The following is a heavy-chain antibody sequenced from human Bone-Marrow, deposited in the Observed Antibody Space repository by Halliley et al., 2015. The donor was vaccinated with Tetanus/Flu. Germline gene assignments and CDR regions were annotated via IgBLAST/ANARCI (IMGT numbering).Heavy chain of an antibody. J-gene: IGHJ5*02. D-gene: IGHD6-19*01. V-gene: IGHV1-18*01. CDR3: ARVGSGWYNNWFDP. Sequence: MGWINGYNGGTRYAQKFQGRVPVTIDTSTRTAYMELRSLRSDDTAIYYCARVGSGWYNNWFDPWGQGTLVTVSS. CDR2: INGYNGGT.